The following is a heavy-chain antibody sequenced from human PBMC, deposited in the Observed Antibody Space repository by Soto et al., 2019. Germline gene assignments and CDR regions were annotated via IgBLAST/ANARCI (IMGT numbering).Heavy chain of an antibody. CDR3: ARESEDLTSNFDY. CDR2: ISSSSSYI. CDR1: GFTFSSYS. V-gene: IGHV3-21*01. Sequence: GGSLRLSCAASGFTFSSYSMNWVRQAPGKGLEWVSSISSSSSYIYYADSVKGRFTISRDNAKNSLYLQMNSLRAEDTAVYYCARESEDLTSNFDYWGQGTLVTISS. J-gene: IGHJ4*02.